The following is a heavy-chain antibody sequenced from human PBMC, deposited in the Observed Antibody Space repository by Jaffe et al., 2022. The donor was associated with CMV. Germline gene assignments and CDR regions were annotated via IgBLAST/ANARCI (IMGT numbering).Heavy chain of an antibody. Sequence: QVQLQESGPGLVKPSETLSLTCTVSGGSVSSGSYYWSWIRQPPGKGLEWIGYIYYSGSTNYNPSLKSRVTISVDTSKNQFSLKLSSVTAADTAVYYCARINLVVVAVYFDYWGQGTLVTVSS. CDR3: ARINLVVVAVYFDY. CDR2: IYYSGST. J-gene: IGHJ4*02. CDR1: GGSVSSGSYY. V-gene: IGHV4-61*01. D-gene: IGHD2-15*01.